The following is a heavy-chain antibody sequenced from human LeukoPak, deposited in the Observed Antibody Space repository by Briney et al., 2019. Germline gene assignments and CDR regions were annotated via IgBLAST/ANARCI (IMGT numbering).Heavy chain of an antibody. CDR3: ARWWNAFDI. J-gene: IGHJ3*02. CDR1: EFTFSDHH. CDR2: IGSSSSTI. V-gene: IGHV3-48*02. D-gene: IGHD2-15*01. Sequence: PGGAPRLSCGASEFTFSDHHMNWGRQAPGEGGEWVSYIGSSSSTIYYADSVKGRFTISRDNAKYSLYLQMNSLRDEDTAVYYCARWWNAFDIWGQGTMVTVSS.